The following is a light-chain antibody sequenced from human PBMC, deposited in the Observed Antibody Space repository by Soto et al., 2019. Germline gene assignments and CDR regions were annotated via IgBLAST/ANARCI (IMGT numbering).Light chain of an antibody. CDR2: EVT. CDR3: SSYTSSSTVV. Sequence: QSVLTQPASVSGSPGQSITISCTGTSSDVGGYNYVSWYQQHPGKAPKLMIYEVTNRPSGVSNRFSGSKSGNTASLTISGRQAEDETHYYCSSYTSSSTVVFGGGTKVTVL. CDR1: SSDVGGYNY. V-gene: IGLV2-14*01. J-gene: IGLJ2*01.